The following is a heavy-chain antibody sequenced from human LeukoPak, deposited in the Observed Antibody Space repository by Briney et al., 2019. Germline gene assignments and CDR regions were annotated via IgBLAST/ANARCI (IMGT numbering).Heavy chain of an antibody. CDR3: AKGFAGYCSGGSCSGGYFDY. CDR2: RRYDGSTK. V-gene: IGHV3-30*02. D-gene: IGHD2-15*01. Sequence: GGSLRLSCAASGFTFSSYGMHWVRQAPGKGLGWVAFRRYDGSTKYYADSVKVRFTISRDNSKNTLYLQMKSLRAEDTAVYYCAKGFAGYCSGGSCSGGYFDYWGQGTLVTVSS. J-gene: IGHJ4*02. CDR1: GFTFSSYG.